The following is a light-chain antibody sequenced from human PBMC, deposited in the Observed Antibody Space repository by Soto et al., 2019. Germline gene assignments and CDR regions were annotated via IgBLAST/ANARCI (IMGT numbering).Light chain of an antibody. J-gene: IGKJ1*01. Sequence: EIVLTQSPGSLSLSPGQRATLSCRASQSVDTTFFAWYQKKPGQAPRLLIYGASKRATGIPDRFSGSGSGTDFTRIISRLEPEGFAAYYCQQYMSSVTFGRGTKVEIK. CDR3: QQYMSSVT. CDR1: QSVDTTF. V-gene: IGKV3-20*01. CDR2: GAS.